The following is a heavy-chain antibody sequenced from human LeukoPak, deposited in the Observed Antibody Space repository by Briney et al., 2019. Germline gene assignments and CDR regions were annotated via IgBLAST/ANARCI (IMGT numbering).Heavy chain of an antibody. J-gene: IGHJ5*02. V-gene: IGHV4-39*01. CDR1: GGSISRSSYY. D-gene: IGHD6-6*01. CDR2: IYYSGST. CDR3: ARNDIAARWGYNWFDP. Sequence: PSETLSPTCTVSGGSISRSSYYWGWIRQPPGKGLEWIGSIYYSGSTYYNPSLKSRVTISVDTSKNQFSLKLSSVTAADTAVYYCARNDIAARWGYNWFDPWGQGTLVTVSS.